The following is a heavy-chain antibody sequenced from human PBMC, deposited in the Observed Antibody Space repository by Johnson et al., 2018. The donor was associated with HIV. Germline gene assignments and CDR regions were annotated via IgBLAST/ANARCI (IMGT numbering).Heavy chain of an antibody. CDR3: AKGGDYVWGSYRYPDAFDI. Sequence: VQLVESGGGLAQPAWSPRLSCAASQFTFSSYYMNCVRQAPGKGLEWVGRIKSKSDGGTTDYAVPVKGRFIISRDDSKNTLYLQMNSLRAEDTAVYYCAKGGDYVWGSYRYPDAFDIWGQGTVVTVSS. D-gene: IGHD3-16*02. CDR2: IKSKSDGGTT. J-gene: IGHJ3*02. CDR1: QFTFSSYY. V-gene: IGHV3-15*01.